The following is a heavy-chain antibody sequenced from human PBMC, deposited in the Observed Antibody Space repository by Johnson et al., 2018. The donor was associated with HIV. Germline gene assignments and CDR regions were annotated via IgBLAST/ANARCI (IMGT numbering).Heavy chain of an antibody. J-gene: IGHJ3*02. Sequence: MQLVESGGGVVQPGRSLRLSCAASGFTLTNYPMHWVRQAPGKGLEWVAVISFDGSNKYYADSVKGRFTISRDNAKNSLYLQMNSLRAEDTAVYYCTTTNLELMDDAFDIWGQGTMVTVSS. CDR2: ISFDGSNK. V-gene: IGHV3-30*04. CDR1: GFTLTNYP. CDR3: TTTNLELMDDAFDI. D-gene: IGHD1-7*01.